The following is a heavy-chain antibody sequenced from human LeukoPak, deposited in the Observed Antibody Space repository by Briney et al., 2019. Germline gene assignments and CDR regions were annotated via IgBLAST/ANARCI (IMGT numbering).Heavy chain of an antibody. J-gene: IGHJ4*02. CDR1: GFTFSSYG. CDR2: ISYDGSNK. V-gene: IGHV3-30*18. CDR3: AKGGHDYGDY. Sequence: GRSLRLSCAASGFTFSSYGMHWVRQAPGKGLEWVAVISYDGSNKYYADSVKGRFTISRDNSKNTLYLQMNSLRAEDTAVYYCAKGGHDYGDYWGQGTLVTVSS.